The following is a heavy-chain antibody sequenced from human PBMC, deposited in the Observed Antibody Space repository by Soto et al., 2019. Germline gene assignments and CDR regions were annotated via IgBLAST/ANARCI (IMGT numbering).Heavy chain of an antibody. CDR3: AKAVGYSSGYDCFAS. Sequence: EVQLLGSGGGLVQPGGSLRLSCAASGFTFSSYAMSWVRQAPGKGLEWVSGISGSGVSTHYADSVKGRFTISRDNSKNALYMLMNSLSAEDAAVYYCAKAVGYSSGYDCFASWGQGTLVTVSS. CDR2: ISGSGVST. CDR1: GFTFSSYA. J-gene: IGHJ4*02. V-gene: IGHV3-23*01. D-gene: IGHD6-19*01.